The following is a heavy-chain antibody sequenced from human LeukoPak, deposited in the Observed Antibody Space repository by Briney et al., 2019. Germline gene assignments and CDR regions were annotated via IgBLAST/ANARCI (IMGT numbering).Heavy chain of an antibody. Sequence: PGGSLRLSCTASGFTFGDYAMSWFRQAPGKGLEWVGFIRSKAYGGTTEYAASVKGRFTISRDDSKSIAYLQMNSLKTEDTAVYYCTRDPYSQLERRNGHPFDIWGQGTMVTVSS. J-gene: IGHJ3*02. V-gene: IGHV3-49*03. CDR1: GFTFGDYA. D-gene: IGHD1-1*01. CDR3: TRDPYSQLERRNGHPFDI. CDR2: IRSKAYGGTT.